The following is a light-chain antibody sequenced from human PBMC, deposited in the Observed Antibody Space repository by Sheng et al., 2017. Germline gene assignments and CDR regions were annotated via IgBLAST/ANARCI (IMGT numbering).Light chain of an antibody. Sequence: DIQLTQSPSFLSASVGDRVTITCRASQGISSYLVWYQQKPGKAPRLLVYGASTLQSGVPSRFSGSGSDTEFTLTISSLQPEDFATYYCQQHIDYPLTFGGGTKVEI. CDR3: QQHIDYPLT. V-gene: IGKV1-9*01. CDR1: QGISSY. CDR2: GAS. J-gene: IGKJ4*01.